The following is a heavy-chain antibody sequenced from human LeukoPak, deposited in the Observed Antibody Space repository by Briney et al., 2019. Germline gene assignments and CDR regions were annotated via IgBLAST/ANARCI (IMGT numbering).Heavy chain of an antibody. CDR1: GFTFSSYA. D-gene: IGHD6-13*01. V-gene: IGHV3-30-3*01. CDR3: ARVRVAAAGTDDAFDI. CDR2: ISYDGSNK. Sequence: GRSLGLSCAASGFTFSSYAMHWVRQAPGKGLEWVAVISYDGSNKYYADSVKGRFTISRDNSKNTLYLQMNSLRAEDTAVYYCARVRVAAAGTDDAFDIWGQGTMVTVSS. J-gene: IGHJ3*02.